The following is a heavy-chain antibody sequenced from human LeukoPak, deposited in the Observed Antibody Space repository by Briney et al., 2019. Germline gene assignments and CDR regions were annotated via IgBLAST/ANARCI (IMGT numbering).Heavy chain of an antibody. V-gene: IGHV1-69*13. CDR1: GYTFTSYD. CDR2: IIPIFGTA. J-gene: IGHJ5*02. D-gene: IGHD3-10*01. Sequence: SVTVSCKASGYTFTSYDINWVRQAPGQGLEWMGGIIPIFGTANYAQKFQGRVTITADESTSTAYMELSSLRSEETAVYYCARGGGYYYGSGSYPFDPWGQGTLVTVSS. CDR3: ARGGGYYYGSGSYPFDP.